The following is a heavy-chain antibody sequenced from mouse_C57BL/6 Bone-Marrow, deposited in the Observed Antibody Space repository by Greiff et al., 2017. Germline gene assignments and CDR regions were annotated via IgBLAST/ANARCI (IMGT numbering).Heavy chain of an antibody. CDR2: INPSTGGT. Sequence: VQLKESGPELVKPGASVKISCKASGYSFTGYYMNWVKQSPEKSLEWIGEINPSTGGTTYNQKFKAKATLTVDKSSSTAYMQLKSLTSEDSAVYYCARRRGKWLLRGAMDYWGQGTSVTVSS. J-gene: IGHJ4*01. V-gene: IGHV1-42*01. CDR1: GYSFTGYY. CDR3: ARRRGKWLLRGAMDY. D-gene: IGHD2-3*01.